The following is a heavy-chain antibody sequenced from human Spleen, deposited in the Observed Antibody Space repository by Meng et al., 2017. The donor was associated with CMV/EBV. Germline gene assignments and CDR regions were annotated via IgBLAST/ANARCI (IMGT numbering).Heavy chain of an antibody. D-gene: IGHD2-2*01. CDR1: GFTFSSYE. V-gene: IGHV3-48*03. J-gene: IGHJ4*02. CDR2: ISNSGSTI. Sequence: GGSLRLSCAASGFTFSSYEMNWVRQAPGKGLEWVSYISNSGSTIYYADSVKGRFTISRNNSKNSLYLQMNSLRAEDTAVYYCASTPYCSSTNCFPTWGQGTLVTVS. CDR3: ASTPYCSSTNCFPT.